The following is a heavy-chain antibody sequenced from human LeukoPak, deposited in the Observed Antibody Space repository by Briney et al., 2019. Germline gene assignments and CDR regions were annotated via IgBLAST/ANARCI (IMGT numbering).Heavy chain of an antibody. CDR1: GGSISSYY. CDR3: AKVLIAVANDAFGI. V-gene: IGHV3-23*01. D-gene: IGHD6-19*01. Sequence: ETLSLTCTVSGGSISSYYWSWVRQAPGKGLEWVSSISDSGDTTYYADSVKGRFTISRDNSKNTLYLQMNSLRAEDTALYYCAKVLIAVANDAFGIWGQGTMVTVSS. J-gene: IGHJ3*02. CDR2: ISDSGDTT.